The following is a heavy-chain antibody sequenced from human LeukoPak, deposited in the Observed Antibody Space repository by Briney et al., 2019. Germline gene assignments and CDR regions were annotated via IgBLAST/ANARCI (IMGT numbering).Heavy chain of an antibody. D-gene: IGHD3-10*01. CDR2: ISSSGSTI. J-gene: IGHJ3*02. Sequence: GGSLRLSCAASGFTFSSYEMNWVRQAPGKGLEWVSYISSSGSTIYYADSVKGRFTISRDNAKNSLYLQMNSLRAEDTAVYYCARDCHHAVLLWFGEFGAFDIWGQGTMVTVSS. V-gene: IGHV3-48*03. CDR1: GFTFSSYE. CDR3: ARDCHHAVLLWFGEFGAFDI.